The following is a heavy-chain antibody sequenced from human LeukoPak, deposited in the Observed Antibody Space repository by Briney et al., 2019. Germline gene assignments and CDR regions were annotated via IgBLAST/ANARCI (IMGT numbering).Heavy chain of an antibody. CDR3: ARGGDIVVVVAATNLGVY. CDR1: GYTFTSYY. Sequence: ASVKVPCKASGYTFTSYYMHWVRQAPGQGLEWMGIINPSGGSTSYPQKFQGRVTMTRDTSTSTVYMELSSLRSEDTAVYYCARGGDIVVVVAATNLGVYWGQGTLVTVSS. D-gene: IGHD2-15*01. CDR2: INPSGGST. J-gene: IGHJ4*02. V-gene: IGHV1-46*01.